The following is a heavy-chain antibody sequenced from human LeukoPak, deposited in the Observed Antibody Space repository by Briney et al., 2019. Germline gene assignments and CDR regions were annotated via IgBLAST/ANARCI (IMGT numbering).Heavy chain of an antibody. J-gene: IGHJ4*02. CDR1: GYTFTGYY. Sequence: ASVKVSCKASGYTFTGYYIHWVRQAPGQGLEWMGWVNPNSGGTNYAQRFQGRVTMTRDTSISTAYIELSRLRSDDTAMYYCARHGYSNNWFSFDYWGQGTLVTVSS. D-gene: IGHD6-13*01. V-gene: IGHV1-2*02. CDR2: VNPNSGGT. CDR3: ARHGYSNNWFSFDY.